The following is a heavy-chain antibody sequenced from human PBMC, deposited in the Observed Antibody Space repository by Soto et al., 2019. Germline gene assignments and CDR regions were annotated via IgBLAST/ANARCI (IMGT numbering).Heavy chain of an antibody. J-gene: IGHJ5*02. D-gene: IGHD4-17*01. CDR2: VYYTGTT. V-gene: IGHV4-59*01. CDR3: ARDTVLTGMFDL. CDR1: GGSIGSYH. Sequence: QVLLQESGPGQVKPSETLSLTCTVSGGSIGSYHWSWVRRPPGKGLEWIASVYYTGTTNYNPSLGSRVTISIDAPENQISLKLTSVTAADTAFYYCARDTVLTGMFDLWGQGTLVTVSS.